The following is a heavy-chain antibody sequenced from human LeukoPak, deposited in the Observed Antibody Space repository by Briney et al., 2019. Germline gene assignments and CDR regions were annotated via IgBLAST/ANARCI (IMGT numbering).Heavy chain of an antibody. Sequence: ASVKVSCKASGYTFTGYYMHWVRQAPGQGLEWMGWINAGNGNTKYSQKFQGRVTITRDTSASTAYMELSSLRSEDTAVYYCARDVYYYDSSGYYYASLDYWGQGTLVTVSS. J-gene: IGHJ4*02. CDR2: INAGNGNT. CDR1: GYTFTGYY. CDR3: ARDVYYYDSSGYYYASLDY. V-gene: IGHV1-3*01. D-gene: IGHD3-22*01.